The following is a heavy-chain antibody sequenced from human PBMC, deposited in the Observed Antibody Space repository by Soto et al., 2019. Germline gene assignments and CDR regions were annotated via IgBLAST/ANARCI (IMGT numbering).Heavy chain of an antibody. Sequence: QLQLQESGPGLVKPSETLSLTCTVSGGSISSSSYYWGWIRQPPGKGLEWIGSIYYSGSTYYNLSLKSRVSIAVETSTNQFSLKQRSVTASATAVDFCARLSCYCSGDSCRIDYWCQGTLVTVFS. V-gene: IGHV4-39*01. D-gene: IGHD2-15*01. CDR3: ARLSCYCSGDSCRIDY. J-gene: IGHJ4*02. CDR1: GGSISSSSYY. CDR2: IYYSGST.